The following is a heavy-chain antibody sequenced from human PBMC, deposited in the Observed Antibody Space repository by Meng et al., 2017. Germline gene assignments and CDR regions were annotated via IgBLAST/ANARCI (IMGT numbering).Heavy chain of an antibody. V-gene: IGHV3-74*01. CDR1: GFTFSSYW. Sequence: GESLKISCAASGFTFSSYWMHWVRQAPGKGLVWVSRINSDGSSTSYADSVKGRFTISRDNAKNTLYLQMNRMRAEDTAVYYCARVKMVRGFYYGMDVWGQGTTVTVSS. J-gene: IGHJ6*02. CDR3: ARVKMVRGFYYGMDV. CDR2: INSDGSST. D-gene: IGHD3-10*01.